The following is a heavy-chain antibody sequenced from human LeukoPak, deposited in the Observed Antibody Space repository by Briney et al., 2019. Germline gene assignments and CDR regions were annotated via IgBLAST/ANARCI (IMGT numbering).Heavy chain of an antibody. CDR1: GVTFSSYA. V-gene: IGHV3-23*01. D-gene: IGHD6-6*01. CDR3: AKEVWQLVRVLDY. J-gene: IGHJ4*02. CDR2: ISGSGGGT. Sequence: GGSLRLSCAASGVTFSSYAMSWVRQAPGKGLEWVSGISGSGGGTYYADSVKGRFTISRDNSKNTLYLQMNSLRAEDTAVYYCAKEVWQLVRVLDYWGQGTLVTVSS.